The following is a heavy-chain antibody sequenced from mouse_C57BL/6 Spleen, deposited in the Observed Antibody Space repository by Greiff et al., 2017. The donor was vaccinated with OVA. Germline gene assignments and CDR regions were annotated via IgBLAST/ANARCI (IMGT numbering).Heavy chain of an antibody. J-gene: IGHJ1*03. D-gene: IGHD2-2*01. CDR3: AKASYGDDGYFDV. CDR2: IWGDGST. Sequence: VHLVESGPGLVAPSQRLSITCTVSGFSLTNYGVSWVRQPQGKGLEWLGVIWGDGSTNYHTALIYRLSISKDNSTSHVFLILNRLRTDATDTDYCAKASYGDDGYFDVWGTGTSVTVSS. CDR1: GFSLTNYG. V-gene: IGHV2-3*01.